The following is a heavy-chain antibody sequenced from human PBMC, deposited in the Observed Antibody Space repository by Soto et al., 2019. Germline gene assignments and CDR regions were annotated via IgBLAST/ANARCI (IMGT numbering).Heavy chain of an antibody. CDR2: IYYSGST. Sequence: QLQLQESGPGLVKPSETLSLTCTVSGGSISSSSYYWGWIRQPPGKGLEWIGSIYYSGSTYYNPSLTSRVTTSVDTSKNQFSLTLRSVTAADTAVYYCARDFMVRGVFDYWGQGTLVTVSS. V-gene: IGHV4-39*02. CDR1: GGSISSSSYY. CDR3: ARDFMVRGVFDY. D-gene: IGHD3-10*01. J-gene: IGHJ4*02.